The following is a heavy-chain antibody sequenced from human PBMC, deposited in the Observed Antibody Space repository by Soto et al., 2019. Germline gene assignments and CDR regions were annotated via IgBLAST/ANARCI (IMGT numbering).Heavy chain of an antibody. CDR1: GDTFSSYG. J-gene: IGHJ4*02. D-gene: IGHD1-1*01. CDR2: IIPVFAIT. Sequence: QVHLVQSGAEVKKPGSSVKVSCSASGDTFSSYGINWVRQAPGQGLEWLGGIIPVFAITKFAQKFQDRITFTSDDSSSKTYMDLSSLSSEDTAVYYCARAKFHFESDGSSFTTHFDHWCQGTPVTVSS. V-gene: IGHV1-69*01. CDR3: ARAKFHFESDGSSFTTHFDH.